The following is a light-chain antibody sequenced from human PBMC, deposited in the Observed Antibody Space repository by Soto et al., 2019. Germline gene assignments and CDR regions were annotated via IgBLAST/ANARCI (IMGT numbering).Light chain of an antibody. V-gene: IGLV2-14*01. CDR2: EVT. CDR1: SSDVGGYNY. Sequence: QSVLTHPASVSWSPGQSITISCSGTSSDVGGYNYVSWYQQYPGKAPKLIIYEVTNRPSGVSNRFSGSKSGNTASLTISGLQAEDEADYYCSSYTSSSTLYVFAAGTKVTVL. CDR3: SSYTSSSTLYV. J-gene: IGLJ1*01.